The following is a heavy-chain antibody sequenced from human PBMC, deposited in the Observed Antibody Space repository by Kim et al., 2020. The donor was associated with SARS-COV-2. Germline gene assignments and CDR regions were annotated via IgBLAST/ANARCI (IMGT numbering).Heavy chain of an antibody. D-gene: IGHD2-8*02. CDR3: ARGGLVVYAMTLFDY. CDR1: GGSFSGYY. Sequence: SETLSLTCAVYGGSFSGYYWSWIRQPPGKGLEWIGEINHSGSTNYNPSLKSRVTISVDTSKNQFSLKLSSVTAADTAVYYCARGGLVVYAMTLFDYWGQGTLVTVSS. J-gene: IGHJ4*02. V-gene: IGHV4-34*01. CDR2: INHSGST.